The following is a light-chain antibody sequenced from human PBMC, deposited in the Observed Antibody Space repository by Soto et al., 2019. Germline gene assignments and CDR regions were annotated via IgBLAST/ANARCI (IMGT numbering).Light chain of an antibody. J-gene: IGKJ4*01. CDR3: QQYGSSSLT. Sequence: EIVLTQSPGTLSLSPGERATLSCRASQSVSSSYLAWYQQKHGQAPRLLIYGASSRATGIPDRFSGSGSGTDCTLTISSLEPEDVALYYCQQYGSSSLTFGGGTKVEIK. CDR1: QSVSSSY. V-gene: IGKV3-20*01. CDR2: GAS.